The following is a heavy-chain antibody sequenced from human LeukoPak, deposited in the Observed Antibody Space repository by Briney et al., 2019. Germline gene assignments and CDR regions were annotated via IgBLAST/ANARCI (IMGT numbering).Heavy chain of an antibody. J-gene: IGHJ4*02. V-gene: IGHV3-21*01. CDR2: ISSSSSYI. CDR3: ARDYGDHDVFDY. Sequence: GGSLRLSCAASGFTFSGYSMNWVRQAPGKGLEWVSSISSSSSYIYYADSVKGRFTISRDNAKNSLYLQMNSLRAEDTAVYYCARDYGDHDVFDYWGQGTLVTVSS. D-gene: IGHD4-17*01. CDR1: GFTFSGYS.